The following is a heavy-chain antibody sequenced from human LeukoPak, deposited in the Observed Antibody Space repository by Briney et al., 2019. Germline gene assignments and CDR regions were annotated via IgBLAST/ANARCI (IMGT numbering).Heavy chain of an antibody. CDR2: ISGNGGST. CDR3: VKGGLYSGDYYGH. V-gene: IGHV3-64D*06. D-gene: IGHD1-26*01. CDR1: GFTFTSYA. Sequence: GGSLRLSCSGSGFTFTSYAMHWVRQAPGKGLEYVSSISGNGGSTYYADSVNGRFTISRDNSKNQVYLQMSSLRDDDTALYYCVKGGLYSGDYYGHWGQGTLVTVSS. J-gene: IGHJ4*02.